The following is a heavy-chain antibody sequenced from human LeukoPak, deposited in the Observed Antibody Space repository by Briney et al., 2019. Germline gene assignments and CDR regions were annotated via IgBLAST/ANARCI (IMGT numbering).Heavy chain of an antibody. V-gene: IGHV3-9*01. Sequence: SLRLSCAASGFTFDDYAMHWVRQAPGKGLEGVSGISWNSGSIGYADSVKGRFTISRDNAKNSLYLQMNSLRAEDTALYYCAASAVTGYYGMDVWGQGTTVTVSS. J-gene: IGHJ6*02. CDR3: AASAVTGYYGMDV. CDR1: GFTFDDYA. CDR2: ISWNSGSI. D-gene: IGHD4-17*01.